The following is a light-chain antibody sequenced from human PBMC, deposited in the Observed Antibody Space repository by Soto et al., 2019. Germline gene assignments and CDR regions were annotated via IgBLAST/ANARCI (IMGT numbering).Light chain of an antibody. CDR1: RNIERW. CDR2: NAS. CDR3: HRCDTSCP. J-gene: IGKJ1*01. V-gene: IGKV1-5*01. Sequence: DIQMTQSPSTLSASVGDRVTITCRASRNIERWLAWYQQKPGKPPKLRILNASTLGSGGGSRFSGSGSGTAFTLTISCLQPDDLASHYSHRCDTSCPFAQGTNVDSK.